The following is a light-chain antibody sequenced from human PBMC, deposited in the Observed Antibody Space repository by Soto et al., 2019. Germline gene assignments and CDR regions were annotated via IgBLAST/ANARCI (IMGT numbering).Light chain of an antibody. CDR2: EVS. V-gene: IGLV2-14*01. Sequence: QSALTQPASVSGSPGQSITISCTGTTSDVGGYNYVSWYQQHPGKAPKLLIYEVSNQPSGVSNRFSGSKSGNTASLTISGLQAEDEAAYYCFSYTTSSAPYVFGTGTKVTVL. CDR1: TSDVGGYNY. CDR3: FSYTTSSAPYV. J-gene: IGLJ1*01.